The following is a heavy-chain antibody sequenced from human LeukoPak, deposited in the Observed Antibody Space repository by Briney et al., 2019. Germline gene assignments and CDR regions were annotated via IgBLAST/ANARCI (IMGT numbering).Heavy chain of an antibody. V-gene: IGHV3-21*01. D-gene: IGHD6-6*01. CDR1: GFTFSSNS. J-gene: IGHJ4*02. CDR3: ARELAARQDLDY. CDR2: IDSGGRDT. Sequence: PGGSLRLSCAASGFTFSSNSMNWVRQPPGKGLEWVSSIDSGGRDTYYAGSVKGRFTISRDNAKNSLYLQMNSLRAEDTAVYYCARELAARQDLDYWGQGTLVTVSS.